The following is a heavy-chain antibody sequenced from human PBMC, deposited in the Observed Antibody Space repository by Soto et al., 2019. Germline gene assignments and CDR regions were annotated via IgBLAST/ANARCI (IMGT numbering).Heavy chain of an antibody. CDR3: ARDGGGYNFFDY. D-gene: IGHD5-12*01. CDR1: GGSVSSGSYD. Sequence: SETLSVTCTFSGGSVSSGSYDWSWIRQPPGKGLEWIGYIYYSGSTNYNPSLKSRVTISVDTSKNQLSLKLSSVTAADTAVYYCARDGGGYNFFDYWGQGTLVTVSS. CDR2: IYYSGST. J-gene: IGHJ4*02. V-gene: IGHV4-61*01.